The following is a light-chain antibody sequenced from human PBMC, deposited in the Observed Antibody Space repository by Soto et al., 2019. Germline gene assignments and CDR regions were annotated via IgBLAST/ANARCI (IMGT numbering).Light chain of an antibody. J-gene: IGKJ1*01. V-gene: IGKV3-20*01. CDR2: GAS. CDR3: QQYGRSPWT. CDR1: QSVSSGY. Sequence: EIVLTQSPGTLSLSPGERATLSCRASQSVSSGYLAWYQQKPGQAPRLLIYGASTRATGIPNRFSGSGSGTDFTLTISRLEPEDCAVYYCQQYGRSPWTFGEGTKVEIK.